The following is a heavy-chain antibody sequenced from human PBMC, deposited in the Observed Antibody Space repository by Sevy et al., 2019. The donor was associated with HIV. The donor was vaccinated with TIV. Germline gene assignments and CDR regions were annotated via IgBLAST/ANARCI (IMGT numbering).Heavy chain of an antibody. V-gene: IGHV1-2*06. Sequence: ASVKVSCKASGYTFTGYYMHWVRQAPGQGLEWMGRINPNSGGTNYAQKFQGRVTMTRDTSISTAYMELSRLRSDDTAVYYCARDGGVGKQLVWPLAYWGQGTLVTVSS. CDR1: GYTFTGYY. D-gene: IGHD6-6*01. CDR2: INPNSGGT. CDR3: ARDGGVGKQLVWPLAY. J-gene: IGHJ4*02.